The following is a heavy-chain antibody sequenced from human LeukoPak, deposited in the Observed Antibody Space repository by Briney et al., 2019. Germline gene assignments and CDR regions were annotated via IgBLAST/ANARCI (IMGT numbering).Heavy chain of an antibody. J-gene: IGHJ4*02. CDR3: ARAVVVTSTPVYFDY. D-gene: IGHD2-15*01. V-gene: IGHV4-34*01. CDR1: GGSFSGYY. Sequence: SETLSLTCAVYGGSFSGYYWSWIRQPPGKGLEWIGEINHSGSTNYNPSFKSRVTISVDTSKNQFSLKLSSVTAADTAVYYCARAVVVTSTPVYFDYWGQGTLVTVSS. CDR2: INHSGST.